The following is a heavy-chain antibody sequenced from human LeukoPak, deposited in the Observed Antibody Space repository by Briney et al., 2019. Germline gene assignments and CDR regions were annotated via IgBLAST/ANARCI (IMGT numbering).Heavy chain of an antibody. CDR2: IYYSGST. D-gene: IGHD3-10*01. CDR3: ARLWFGNWFDP. CDR1: GGSISSSSYY. V-gene: IGHV4-39*01. J-gene: IGHJ5*02. Sequence: SETLSLTCTVSGGSISSSSYYWGWIRQPPGKGLEWIGSIYYSGSTYYNPSLKSRVTISVDTSKNQFSLKLSSVTAADTAVYYCARLWFGNWFDPWGQGILVTVSS.